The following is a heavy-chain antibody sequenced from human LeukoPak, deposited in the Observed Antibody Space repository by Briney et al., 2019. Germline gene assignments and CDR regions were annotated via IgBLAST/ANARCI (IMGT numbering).Heavy chain of an antibody. Sequence: GGSLRLSCTASGFTFGDYAMSWFRQAPGKGLEWVGFIRSKAYGGTTEYAASVKGRFTISRDDSKSIAYLQMNSLKTEDTAVYYCTRVPNCSSTSCYGFDYWGQGTLVTVSS. V-gene: IGHV3-49*03. CDR2: IRSKAYGGTT. CDR1: GFTFGDYA. D-gene: IGHD2-2*01. CDR3: TRVPNCSSTSCYGFDY. J-gene: IGHJ4*02.